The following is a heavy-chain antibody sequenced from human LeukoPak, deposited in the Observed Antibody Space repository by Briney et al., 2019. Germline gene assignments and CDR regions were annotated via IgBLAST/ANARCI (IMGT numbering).Heavy chain of an antibody. Sequence: PGGSLRLSCAASGFTFSSYEMNWVRQARGKGLEWVSYISSSGSTIYYADSVKGRFTISRDNAKNSLYLQMNSLRAEDTAVYYCAREVLTPMDVWGQGTTVTVSS. J-gene: IGHJ6*02. CDR2: ISSSGSTI. CDR3: AREVLTPMDV. CDR1: GFTFSSYE. V-gene: IGHV3-48*03.